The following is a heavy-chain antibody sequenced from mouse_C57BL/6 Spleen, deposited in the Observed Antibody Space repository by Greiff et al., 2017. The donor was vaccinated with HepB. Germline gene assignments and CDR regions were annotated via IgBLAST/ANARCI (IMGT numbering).Heavy chain of an antibody. V-gene: IGHV3-6*01. Sequence: VQLQQSGPGLVKPSQSLSLTCSVTGYSITSGYYWNWIRQFPGNKLEWMGYISYDGSNNYNPSLKNRISITRDTSKNQFFLKLNSVTTEDTATYYCAREGAYGNYAMDYWGQGTSVTVSS. D-gene: IGHD2-1*01. CDR3: AREGAYGNYAMDY. CDR2: ISYDGSN. CDR1: GYSITSGYY. J-gene: IGHJ4*01.